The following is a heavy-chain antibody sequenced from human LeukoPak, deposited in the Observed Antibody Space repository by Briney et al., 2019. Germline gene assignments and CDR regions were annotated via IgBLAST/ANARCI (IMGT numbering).Heavy chain of an antibody. V-gene: IGHV3-66*01. D-gene: IGHD5-12*01. CDR2: IYSGGST. CDR1: GFTFGNAW. CDR3: AKGPRDVDIVATIIDY. Sequence: GGSLRLSCAASGFTFGNAWMSWVRQAPGKGLEWVSVIYSGGSTYYADSVKDRFTISRDKSKNTVYLQMNTLRAEDTAVYYCAKGPRDVDIVATIIDYWGQGTLVTVSS. J-gene: IGHJ4*02.